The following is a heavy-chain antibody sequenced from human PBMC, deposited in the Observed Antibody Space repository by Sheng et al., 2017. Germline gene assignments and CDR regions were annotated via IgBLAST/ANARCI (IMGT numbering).Heavy chain of an antibody. CDR1: GFTFSTYE. CDR2: ISSSGGTK. V-gene: IGHV3-48*03. J-gene: IGHJ4*02. CDR3: ARDWEVPXDY. Sequence: EVQLVESGGGFVKPGGSLRLSCEGSGFTFSTYEMNWVRQAPGKGLEWISYISSSGGTKHYAASVKGRFTISREDAKKSVYLHMNSLRADDTGVYYCARDWEVPXDYWGQGVLVTVSS. D-gene: IGHD1-26*01.